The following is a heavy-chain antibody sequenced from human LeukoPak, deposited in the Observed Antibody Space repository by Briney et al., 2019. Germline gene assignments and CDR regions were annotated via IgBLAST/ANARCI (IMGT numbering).Heavy chain of an antibody. D-gene: IGHD5-12*01. CDR1: GYSFTSYW. J-gene: IGHJ3*02. V-gene: IGHV5-51*01. CDR2: IYPGDADT. Sequence: GESLKISCKGSGYSFTSYWIGWVRQMPGKGLEWMGIIYPGDADTRYSQCFQGQVTISADESISTAYLQWSSMKASDTAMYYCARRRMVATSNDAFDIWGQGTMVTVSS. CDR3: ARRRMVATSNDAFDI.